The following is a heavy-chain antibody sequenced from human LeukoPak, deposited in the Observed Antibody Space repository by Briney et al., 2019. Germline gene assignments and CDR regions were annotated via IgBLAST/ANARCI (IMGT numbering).Heavy chain of an antibody. CDR3: ARDREGSDAFDI. V-gene: IGHV3-48*01. CDR1: GFTFSSYS. D-gene: IGHD1-26*01. J-gene: IGHJ3*02. Sequence: PGGSLRLSCAASGFTFSSYSMNWVRQAPGKGVEWVSYITSSSTTIYYADSVKGRFTISRDNAKNSLYLQMNSLRAEDTAVYYCARDREGSDAFDIWGQGTMVTVSS. CDR2: ITSSSTTI.